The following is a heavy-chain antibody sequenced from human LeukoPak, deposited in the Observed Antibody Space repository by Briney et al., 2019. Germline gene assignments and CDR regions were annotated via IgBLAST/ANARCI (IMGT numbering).Heavy chain of an antibody. V-gene: IGHV4-59*01. D-gene: IGHD6-6*01. CDR2: IYYSGST. Sequence: SETLSLTCTVSGGSMSDYYWTWIRQPPGRTLEWIGYIYYSGSTYYNPSLKSRLTISLDTSQNQFSLRLTSVGAADTAVYYCAREGGVARPGLDYWGQGTLVAVSS. CDR1: GGSMSDYY. CDR3: AREGGVARPGLDY. J-gene: IGHJ4*02.